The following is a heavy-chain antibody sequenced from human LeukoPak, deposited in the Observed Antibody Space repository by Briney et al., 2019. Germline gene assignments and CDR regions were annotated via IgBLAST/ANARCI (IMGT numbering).Heavy chain of an antibody. CDR1: GGSISSYY. D-gene: IGHD6-6*01. J-gene: IGHJ6*03. CDR3: ASTRRYSSSSFPPYYYYMDV. Sequence: SETLSLTCTVSGGSISSYYWSWIRQPPGKGLEWIGYIYTSGSTNCNPSLKSRVTVSVDTSKNQFSLKLSSVTAADTAVYYCASTRRYSSSSFPPYYYYMDVWGKGTTVTVSS. CDR2: IYTSGST. V-gene: IGHV4-4*09.